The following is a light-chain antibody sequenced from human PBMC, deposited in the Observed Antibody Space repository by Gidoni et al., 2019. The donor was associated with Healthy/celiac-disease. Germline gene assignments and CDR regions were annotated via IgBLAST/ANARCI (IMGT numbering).Light chain of an antibody. CDR1: QSVLFSTNNKNY. J-gene: IGKJ3*01. CDR2: WAS. Sequence: DIVMTQSPDSLAVSLGERATINCKSSQSVLFSTNNKNYLAWYQQKPGQPPKLLIYWASTRESGVPDRFSGSGSETDFTLTISSLQAEDVAVYSCQQYFSIPFTFXPXTKVDIK. V-gene: IGKV4-1*01. CDR3: QQYFSIPFT.